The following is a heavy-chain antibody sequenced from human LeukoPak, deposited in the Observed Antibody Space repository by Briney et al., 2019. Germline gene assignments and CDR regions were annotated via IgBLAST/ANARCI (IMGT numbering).Heavy chain of an antibody. J-gene: IGHJ3*02. CDR2: INPNSGGT. CDR3: ASDIVVVPAANGHAFDI. CDR1: GYTFTGYY. Sequence: ASVKVSCKASGYTFTGYYMHWVRQAPGQGLEWMGWINPNSGGTNYAQKFQGRVTMTRDTSISTAYMELSRLRSDDTAVYYCASDIVVVPAANGHAFDIWGQGTMVTVSS. D-gene: IGHD2-2*01. V-gene: IGHV1-2*02.